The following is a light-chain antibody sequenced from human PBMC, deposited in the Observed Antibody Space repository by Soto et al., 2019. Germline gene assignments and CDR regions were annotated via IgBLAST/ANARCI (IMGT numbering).Light chain of an antibody. J-gene: IGLJ1*01. Sequence: SSELTQPPSVSVSPGQTASISCSGDKLGDKYAYWYQQKPGQSPVLVVYQDNKRPSGIPERFSGSNFGTTATLTISGTQPMDEADYYCQAWDSGTGVFGTGTKLTVL. CDR2: QDN. CDR1: KLGDKY. V-gene: IGLV3-1*01. CDR3: QAWDSGTGV.